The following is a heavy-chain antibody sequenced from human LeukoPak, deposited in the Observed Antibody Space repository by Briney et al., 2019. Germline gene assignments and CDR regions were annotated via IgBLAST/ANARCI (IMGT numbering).Heavy chain of an antibody. CDR2: IRYDGSNK. CDR1: GFTFSSYG. V-gene: IGHV3-30*02. D-gene: IGHD3-22*01. CDR3: AKSGYYYDSSGYYYYYYYYMDV. J-gene: IGHJ6*03. Sequence: PGGSLRLSCAASGFTFSSYGMHWVRQAPGTGLEREAFIRYDGSNKYYADSVKGRFTISRDNSKNTLYLQMSSLRAEDTAVYYCAKSGYYYDSSGYYYYYYYYMDVWGKGTTVTISS.